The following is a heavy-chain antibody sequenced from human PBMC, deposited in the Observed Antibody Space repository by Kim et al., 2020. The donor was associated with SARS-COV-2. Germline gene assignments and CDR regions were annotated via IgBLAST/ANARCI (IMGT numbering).Heavy chain of an antibody. CDR2: IYYSGST. D-gene: IGHD3-3*01. Sequence: SETLSLTCTVSGGSISSGGYYWSWIRQHPGKGLEWIGYIYYSGSTYYNPSLKSRVTISVDTSKNQFSLTLSSVTAADTAVYYCARVARITIFGVVISAFDIWGQGTMVTVSS. J-gene: IGHJ3*02. V-gene: IGHV4-31*03. CDR1: GGSISSGGYY. CDR3: ARVARITIFGVVISAFDI.